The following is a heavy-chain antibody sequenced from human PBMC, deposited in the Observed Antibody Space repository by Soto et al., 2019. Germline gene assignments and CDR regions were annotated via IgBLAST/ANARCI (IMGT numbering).Heavy chain of an antibody. CDR2: IYYSGST. V-gene: IGHV4-31*03. J-gene: IGHJ4*02. CDR1: GGSISSGGYY. D-gene: IGHD3-22*01. CDR3: ARATYDDSSGYGGYFDY. Sequence: SETLSLTCTVSGGSISSGGYYWSWIRQHPGKGLEWIGYIYYSGSTYYNPSLKSRVTISVDTSKNQFSLKLSSVTAADTAVYYCARATYDDSSGYGGYFDYWGQGTLVTVSS.